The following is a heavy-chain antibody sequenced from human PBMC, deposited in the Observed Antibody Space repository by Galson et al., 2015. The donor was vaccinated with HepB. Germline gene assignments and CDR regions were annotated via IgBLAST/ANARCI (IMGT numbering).Heavy chain of an antibody. V-gene: IGHV3-30*18. CDR3: AKDLGYCTNGVCYTKGRYYYYGMDV. CDR2: ISYDGSNK. CDR1: GFTFSSYG. D-gene: IGHD2-8*01. J-gene: IGHJ6*02. Sequence: SLRLSCAASGFTFSSYGMHWVRQAPGKGLEWVAVISYDGSNKYYADSVKGRFTISRDNSKNTLYLQMNSLRAGDTAVYYCAKDLGYCTNGVCYTKGRYYYYGMDVWGQGTTVTVSS.